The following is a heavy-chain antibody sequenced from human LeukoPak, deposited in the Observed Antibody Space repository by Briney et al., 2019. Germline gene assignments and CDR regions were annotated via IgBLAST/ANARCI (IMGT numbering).Heavy chain of an antibody. Sequence: PSETLSLTCTVSGYSISSGYYWGWIRQPPGKGLEWIGSIYHSGSTYYNPSLKSRVTISVDTSKNQFSLKLSSVTAADTAVYYCATKREEDYDILTGYFDYWGQGTLVTVSS. J-gene: IGHJ4*02. V-gene: IGHV4-38-2*02. D-gene: IGHD3-9*01. CDR1: GYSISSGYY. CDR3: ATKREEDYDILTGYFDY. CDR2: IYHSGST.